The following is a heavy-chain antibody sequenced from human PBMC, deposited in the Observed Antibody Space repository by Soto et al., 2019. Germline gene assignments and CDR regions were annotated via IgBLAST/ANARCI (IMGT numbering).Heavy chain of an antibody. CDR1: GFIFDDFA. Sequence: EAQLVESGGGFVQPGGSLRLSCVGSGFIFDDFAIHWVRQAPGKGLEWVSGISWNSDSIGYAASVKGRFTISRDNAKNSLYLQMNSLRAEDTALYYCTKVGGLYDFWSGPLHFDLWGQGTLVTVSS. V-gene: IGHV3-9*01. J-gene: IGHJ4*02. CDR3: TKVGGLYDFWSGPLHFDL. D-gene: IGHD3-3*01. CDR2: ISWNSDSI.